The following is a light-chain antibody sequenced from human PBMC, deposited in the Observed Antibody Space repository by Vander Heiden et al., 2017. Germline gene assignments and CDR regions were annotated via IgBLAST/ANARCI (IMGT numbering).Light chain of an antibody. CDR2: AAS. J-gene: IGKJ3*01. CDR1: QSISIY. Sequence: DIQKTQSPSSLSSSVVGRVTITCRASQSISIYLNWYQKKPGKDPKLLIYAASSLQSGVPSRFSGSGSGTDFTLTISRLQPEDFATYYCQQSDSTPMTFGHGTKVDIK. V-gene: IGKV1-39*01. CDR3: QQSDSTPMT.